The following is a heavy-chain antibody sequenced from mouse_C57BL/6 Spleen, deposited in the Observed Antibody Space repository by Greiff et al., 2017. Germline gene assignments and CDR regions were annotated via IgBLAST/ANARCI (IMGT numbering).Heavy chain of an antibody. D-gene: IGHD1-1*01. CDR2: ISDGGSYT. J-gene: IGHJ1*03. Sequence: EVKLVESGGGLVKPGGSLKLSCAASGFTFSSYAMSWVRQTPEKRLEWVATISDGGSYTDYPDNVKGRFTISRDNAKNNLYLQMSHLKSEDTAMYYCERDGDGSSFWYFDVWGTGTTVTVSS. CDR1: GFTFSSYA. CDR3: ERDGDGSSFWYFDV. V-gene: IGHV5-4*01.